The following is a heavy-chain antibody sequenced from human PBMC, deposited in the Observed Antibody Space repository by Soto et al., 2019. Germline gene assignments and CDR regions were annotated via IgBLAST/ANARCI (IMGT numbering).Heavy chain of an antibody. J-gene: IGHJ4*02. CDR1: GFTCSSYG. CDR2: IWYDGSNK. CDR3: ARAGIAVAGTTDATYYFDY. Sequence: QVQLVESGGGVVQPGRSLRLSCAASGFTCSSYGMHWVRQAAGKGLEWVAVIWYDGSNKYYADSVKGRFTISRDNSKNTLYLQMNSLRAEDTAVYYCARAGIAVAGTTDATYYFDYWGQGTLVTVSS. V-gene: IGHV3-33*01. D-gene: IGHD6-19*01.